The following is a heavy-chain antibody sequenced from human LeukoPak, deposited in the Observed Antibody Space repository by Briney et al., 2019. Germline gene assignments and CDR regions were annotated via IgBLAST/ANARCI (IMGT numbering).Heavy chain of an antibody. CDR3: ARHVFGVPHSFQH. J-gene: IGHJ1*01. V-gene: IGHV1-8*03. CDR1: GYTFTSYD. D-gene: IGHD3-3*01. Sequence: GASVKVSCKASGYTFTSYDINWVRQATGQGLEWMGWMNPNSGNTGYAQKFQGRVTITRNTSISTAYMELSSLRSEDTAVYYCARHVFGVPHSFQHWGQGTLVTVSS. CDR2: MNPNSGNT.